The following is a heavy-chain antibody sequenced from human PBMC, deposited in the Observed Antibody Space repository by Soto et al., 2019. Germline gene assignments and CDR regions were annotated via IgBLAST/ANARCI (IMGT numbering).Heavy chain of an antibody. D-gene: IGHD1-26*01. Sequence: PGGSLRLSCAASGFTFSSYAMSWVRQAPGKGLEWVSAISGSGGSTYYADSVKGRFTISRDNSKNTLYLQMNSLRAEDTAVYYCAKRPPWGGSYSGDAFDIWGQGTMVTVSS. CDR2: ISGSGGST. CDR3: AKRPPWGGSYSGDAFDI. J-gene: IGHJ3*02. V-gene: IGHV3-23*01. CDR1: GFTFSSYA.